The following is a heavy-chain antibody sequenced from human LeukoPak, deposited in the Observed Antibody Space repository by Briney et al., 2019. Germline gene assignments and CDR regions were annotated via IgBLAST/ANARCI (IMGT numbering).Heavy chain of an antibody. J-gene: IGHJ4*02. V-gene: IGHV4-39*01. CDR2: FDYRGST. D-gene: IGHD3-22*01. Sequence: SETLSLTCTVSGGSISSSNYYWGWIRQPPGKGLEWIGSFDYRGSTYYKLSLKSRVTISVDTSKNQFSLNLSSVTAADTAVYYCARIVVVITPAYFDSWGQGTLVTVSS. CDR3: ARIVVVITPAYFDS. CDR1: GGSISSSNYY.